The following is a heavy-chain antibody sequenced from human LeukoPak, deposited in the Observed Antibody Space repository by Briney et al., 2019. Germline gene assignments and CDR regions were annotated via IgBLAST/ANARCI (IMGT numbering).Heavy chain of an antibody. CDR1: GYTFTSYG. J-gene: IGHJ4*02. Sequence: ASVKVSCKASGYTFTSYGISWVRQAPGQGLEWMGWISAYNGNTNYAQKLQGRVTMTTDTSTSTAYMGLRSLRSDDTAVYYCARDERGYSYGYPNPFDYWGQGTLVTVSS. CDR2: ISAYNGNT. D-gene: IGHD5-18*01. CDR3: ARDERGYSYGYPNPFDY. V-gene: IGHV1-18*01.